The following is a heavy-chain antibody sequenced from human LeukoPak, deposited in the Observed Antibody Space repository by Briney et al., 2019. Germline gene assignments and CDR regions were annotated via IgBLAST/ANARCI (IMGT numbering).Heavy chain of an antibody. D-gene: IGHD6-13*01. CDR2: IKQDGSEK. CDR1: GFTFSSYS. V-gene: IGHV3-7*01. J-gene: IGHJ4*02. Sequence: PGGSLRLSCAASGFTFSSYSMSWVRQAPGKGLEWVANIKQDGSEKYYVDSVKGRFTISRDNAKNSLYLQMNSLRAEDTAVYYCARAHRSSWGTLQNPHFDYWGQGTLVTVSS. CDR3: ARAHRSSWGTLQNPHFDY.